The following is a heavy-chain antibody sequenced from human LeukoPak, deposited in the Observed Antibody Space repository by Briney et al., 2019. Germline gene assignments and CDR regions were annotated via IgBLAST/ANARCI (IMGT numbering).Heavy chain of an antibody. J-gene: IGHJ4*02. Sequence: GGSLRLSCAASGCTFSNAWMSWVRQAPGKGLEWVGRIKSKTDGGTTDYAAPVKGRFTISRDDSKNTLYLQMNSLKTEDTAVYYCTTGLGYSSGWYYFDYWGQGTLVTVSS. CDR1: GCTFSNAW. CDR3: TTGLGYSSGWYYFDY. D-gene: IGHD6-19*01. V-gene: IGHV3-15*01. CDR2: IKSKTDGGTT.